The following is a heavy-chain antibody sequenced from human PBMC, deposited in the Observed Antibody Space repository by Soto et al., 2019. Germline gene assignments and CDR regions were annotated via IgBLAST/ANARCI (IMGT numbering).Heavy chain of an antibody. CDR2: IIPIFGTA. D-gene: IGHD5-18*01. J-gene: IGHJ5*02. V-gene: IGHV1-69*01. CDR1: GGTFSSYA. CDR3: ANSLDTAMVHGWWFDP. Sequence: QVQLVQSGAEVKKPGSSVKVSCKASGGTFSSYAISWVRQAPGQGLEWMGGIIPIFGTANYAQKFQGRVTITADESTSTAYMERSSLRSEDTAVYYCANSLDTAMVHGWWFDPWGQGTLVTVSS.